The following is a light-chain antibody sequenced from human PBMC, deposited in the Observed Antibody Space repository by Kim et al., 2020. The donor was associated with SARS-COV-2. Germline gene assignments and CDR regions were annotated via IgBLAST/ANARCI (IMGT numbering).Light chain of an antibody. Sequence: PGERATRSCRASQSVSSYLAWYQQKPGQAPRLLIYDASNRATGIPARFSGSGSGTDFTLTISSLEPEDFAVYYCQQRSNWPREVTFGQGTRLEIK. CDR2: DAS. J-gene: IGKJ5*01. V-gene: IGKV3-11*01. CDR3: QQRSNWPREVT. CDR1: QSVSSY.